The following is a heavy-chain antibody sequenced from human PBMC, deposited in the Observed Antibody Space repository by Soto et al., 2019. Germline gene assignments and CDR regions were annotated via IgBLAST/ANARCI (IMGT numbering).Heavy chain of an antibody. J-gene: IGHJ5*02. CDR1: GFTFSSYA. D-gene: IGHD4-4*01. Sequence: GGSLRLSCAASGFTFSSYAMHWVRQAPGKGLEWVAVISYDGSNKYYADSVKGRFTISRDNSKNTLYLQMNNLRAEDTAVYYCASEYSNYWFDPWGQGTLVTVSS. V-gene: IGHV3-30-3*01. CDR2: ISYDGSNK. CDR3: ASEYSNYWFDP.